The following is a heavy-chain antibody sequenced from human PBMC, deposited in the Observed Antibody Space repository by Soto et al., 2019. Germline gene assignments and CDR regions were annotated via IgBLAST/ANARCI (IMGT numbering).Heavy chain of an antibody. Sequence: EVQLVESGGGLVKPGGSLRLSCAASGFTFSSYSMNWVRQAPGKGLEWVASISSGSSYIYYADSVKGRFTISRDNAKKSLYLQMKSLRAEDTAVYYCARDMTGIDGVFDYWGQGTLVTVSS. CDR1: GFTFSSYS. CDR2: ISSGSSYI. D-gene: IGHD1-20*01. CDR3: ARDMTGIDGVFDY. V-gene: IGHV3-21*01. J-gene: IGHJ4*02.